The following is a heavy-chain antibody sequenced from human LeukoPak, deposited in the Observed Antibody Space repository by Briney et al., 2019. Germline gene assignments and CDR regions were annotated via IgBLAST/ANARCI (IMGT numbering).Heavy chain of an antibody. J-gene: IGHJ4*02. CDR2: ISFDGSDK. CDR3: AKDRSVTTTFDY. D-gene: IGHD4-17*01. CDR1: GFTFSTYA. V-gene: IGHV3-30*14. Sequence: GGSLRLSCAASGFTFSTYAMHWVRQAPGKGLEWVALISFDGSDKFYADSVKGRFTISRDNSKNSLYLQMNSLRTEDTAVYYCAKDRSVTTTFDYWGQGTLVTVSS.